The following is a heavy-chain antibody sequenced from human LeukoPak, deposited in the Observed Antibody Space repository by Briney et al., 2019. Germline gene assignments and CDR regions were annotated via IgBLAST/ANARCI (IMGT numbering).Heavy chain of an antibody. V-gene: IGHV3-11*01. D-gene: IGHD5-18*01. CDR1: GFTFSDYY. CDR3: ARDGARFTPRKAMVISSFDY. Sequence: PGGSLRLSCAASGFTFSDYYMSWIRQAPGKGLEWVSYISSSGSTIYYADSVKGRFTISRDNAKNSLYLQMNSLRAEDTAVYYCARDGARFTPRKAMVISSFDYWGQGTLVTVSS. CDR2: ISSSGSTI. J-gene: IGHJ4*02.